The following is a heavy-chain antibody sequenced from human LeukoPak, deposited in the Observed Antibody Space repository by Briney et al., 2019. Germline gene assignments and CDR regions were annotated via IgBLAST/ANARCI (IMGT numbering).Heavy chain of an antibody. J-gene: IGHJ3*02. V-gene: IGHV3-23*01. D-gene: IGHD2-2*01. CDR3: AKDLDIVVVPAAMYAFDI. Sequence: GGSLRLSCAASGFTFSSYAMSWVRQAPGKGLERVSAISGSGGSTYYADSVKGRFTISRDNSKNTLYLQMNSLRAEDTAVYYCAKDLDIVVVPAAMYAFDIWGQGTMVTVSS. CDR1: GFTFSSYA. CDR2: ISGSGGST.